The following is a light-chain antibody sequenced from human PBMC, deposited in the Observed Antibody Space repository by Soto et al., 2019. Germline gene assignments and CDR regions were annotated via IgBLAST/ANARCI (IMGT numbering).Light chain of an antibody. CDR1: RGIHSNY. CDR3: QQYNSTPLT. V-gene: IGKV3-20*01. CDR2: GGS. Sequence: EIVLTQFPGTLSLSPGETATLSCRASRGIHSNYLAWYQQKVGQTPRLLVYGGSRRATGIPDRFSASGSETDFTLTINRLEPEDFAVYYCQQYNSTPLTFGGGTKVEMK. J-gene: IGKJ4*01.